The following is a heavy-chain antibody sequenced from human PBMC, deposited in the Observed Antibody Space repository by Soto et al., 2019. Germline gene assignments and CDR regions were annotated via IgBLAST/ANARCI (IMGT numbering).Heavy chain of an antibody. J-gene: IGHJ6*02. Sequence: EVQLVESGGGLVKPGGSLRLSCAASGFTFSSYSMNWVRQAPGKGLEWVSSISSSSSYIYYAHSVKGRFTISRDNAKNSLSLEVNSMSSENTYVYHCARVDGMDVSGQGTTVTVSS. CDR2: ISSSSSYI. V-gene: IGHV3-21*01. CDR3: ARVDGMDV. CDR1: GFTFSSYS.